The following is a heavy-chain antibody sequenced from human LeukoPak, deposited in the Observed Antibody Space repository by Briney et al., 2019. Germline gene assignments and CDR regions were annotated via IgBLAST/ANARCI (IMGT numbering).Heavy chain of an antibody. Sequence: GGSLRLSCAASGFTFSSYSMNWVRQAPGKGLEWVSSISSSSSYIYYADSVKGRFTISRDNAKNSLYLQMNSLRDEDTAVYYCASGTYSSSWYNPFDIWGQGTMVTVSS. V-gene: IGHV3-21*01. J-gene: IGHJ3*02. CDR3: ASGTYSSSWYNPFDI. CDR2: ISSSSSYI. D-gene: IGHD6-13*01. CDR1: GFTFSSYS.